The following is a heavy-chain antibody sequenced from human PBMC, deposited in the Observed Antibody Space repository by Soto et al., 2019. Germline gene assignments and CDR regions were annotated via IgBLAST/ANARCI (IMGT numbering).Heavy chain of an antibody. J-gene: IGHJ3*02. Sequence: PSETLSLTCAVSGYSISSSNWWGWIRQPPGKGLEWIGYIYYSGTTNYNPSLKSRVTLSVDTSKNQFSLKLSSVTAADTAVYYCARRGGVATNAFDIWGQGTMVTVSS. CDR3: ARRGGVATNAFDI. CDR1: GYSISSSNW. V-gene: IGHV4-28*01. D-gene: IGHD5-12*01. CDR2: IYYSGTT.